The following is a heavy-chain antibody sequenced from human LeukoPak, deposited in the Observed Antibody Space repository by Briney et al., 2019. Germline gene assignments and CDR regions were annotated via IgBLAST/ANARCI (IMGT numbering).Heavy chain of an antibody. J-gene: IGHJ4*02. CDR1: GFTFSIYA. Sequence: GGSLRLSCAASGFTFSIYAMNWVRQTPGKGLEWVSGTNGSGGRTHYADSVKGRFTISRDNAKNSLYLQMNNLRAEDTAVYSCARDRRAYGDYYFDYWGQGTLVTVSS. V-gene: IGHV3-23*01. D-gene: IGHD4-17*01. CDR2: TNGSGGRT. CDR3: ARDRRAYGDYYFDY.